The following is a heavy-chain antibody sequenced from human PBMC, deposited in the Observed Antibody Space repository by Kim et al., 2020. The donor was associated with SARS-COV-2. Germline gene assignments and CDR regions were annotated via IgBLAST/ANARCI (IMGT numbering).Heavy chain of an antibody. CDR2: IIPIFGTA. CDR1: GGTFSSYA. D-gene: IGHD1-26*01. CDR3: ARSGSSGTGGPFDC. J-gene: IGHJ4*02. V-gene: IGHV1-69*13. Sequence: SVKVSCKASGGTFSSYAISWVRQAPGQGLEWMGGIIPIFGTANYAQKFQGRVTITADESTSTAYMELSSLRSEDTAVYYCARSGSSGTGGPFDCWGQGTLVTVSS.